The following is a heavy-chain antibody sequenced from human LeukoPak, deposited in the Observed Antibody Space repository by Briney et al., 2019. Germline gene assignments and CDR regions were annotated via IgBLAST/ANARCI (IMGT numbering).Heavy chain of an antibody. CDR3: ARERDLLLWFGEPRPHFDY. CDR1: GYTFTSYG. CDR2: ISAYNGNT. V-gene: IGHV1-18*01. J-gene: IGHJ4*02. D-gene: IGHD3-10*01. Sequence: GSVKVSCKASGYTFTSYGISWVRQAPGQGLEWMGWISAYNGNTNYAQKLQGRVTMTTDTSTSTAYMELRSLRSDDTAVYYCARERDLLLWFGEPRPHFDYWGQGTLVTVSS.